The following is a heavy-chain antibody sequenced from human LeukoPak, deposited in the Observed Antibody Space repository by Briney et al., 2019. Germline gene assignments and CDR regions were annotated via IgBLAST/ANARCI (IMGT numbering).Heavy chain of an antibody. CDR2: VYPGDANT. Sequence: PGESLKISCQVSGYSFSSYYIGRVRKMPGKGLEWMGIVYPGDANTRYSPSFQGQVTISVDKSISTAYLQWSSLKASDTAMYYCARPGYCTSTTCWDLDYWGQGILVTVSP. CDR1: GYSFSSYY. V-gene: IGHV5-51*01. D-gene: IGHD2-2*01. CDR3: ARPGYCTSTTCWDLDY. J-gene: IGHJ4*02.